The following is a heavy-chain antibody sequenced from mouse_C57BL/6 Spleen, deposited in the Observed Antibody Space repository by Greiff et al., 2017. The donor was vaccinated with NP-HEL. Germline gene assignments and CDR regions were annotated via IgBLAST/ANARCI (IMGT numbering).Heavy chain of an antibody. V-gene: IGHV5-4*01. CDR3: ARDRDYLGDYFDY. CDR1: GFTFSSYA. Sequence: EVQRVESGGGLVKPGGSLKLSCAASGFTFSSYAMSWVRQTPEKRLEWVATISDGGSYTYYPDNVKGRFTISRDNAKNNLYLQMSHLKSEDTAMYYCARDRDYLGDYFDYWGQGTTLTVSS. CDR2: ISDGGSYT. J-gene: IGHJ2*01. D-gene: IGHD2-4*01.